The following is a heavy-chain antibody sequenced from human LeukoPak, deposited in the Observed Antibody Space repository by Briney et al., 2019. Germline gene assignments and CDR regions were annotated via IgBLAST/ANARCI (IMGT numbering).Heavy chain of an antibody. CDR3: ARNYCSSTSCYTRVTYYFDY. D-gene: IGHD2-2*02. Sequence: GASVKVSCKASGYTFTSYGISWVRQAPGQGLEWMGWISAYNCNTNYAQKLQGRVTMSTDTSTSTAYMELRSLRSDDTAVYYCARNYCSSTSCYTRVTYYFDYWGQGTLVTVSS. J-gene: IGHJ4*02. V-gene: IGHV1-18*01. CDR2: ISAYNCNT. CDR1: GYTFTSYG.